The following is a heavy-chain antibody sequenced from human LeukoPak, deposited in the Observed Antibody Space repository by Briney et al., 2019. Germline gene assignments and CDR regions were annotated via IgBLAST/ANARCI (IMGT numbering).Heavy chain of an antibody. CDR1: GGSISSYY. D-gene: IGHD4-23*01. CDR2: IYCSEST. Sequence: SETLSLTCTVSGGSISSYYWSWIRQPPGKGLEWIGYIYCSESTNYNPSLKSRVTISVDTSKNQFSLKLGSVTAADTAVYYCAGQVVMAGDWFDPWGQGTLVTVSS. CDR3: AGQVVMAGDWFDP. V-gene: IGHV4-59*01. J-gene: IGHJ5*02.